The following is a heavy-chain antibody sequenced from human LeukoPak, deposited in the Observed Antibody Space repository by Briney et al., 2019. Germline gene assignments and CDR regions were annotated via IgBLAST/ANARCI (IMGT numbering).Heavy chain of an antibody. J-gene: IGHJ4*02. CDR2: ISAYNGNT. CDR1: GYTFTSYG. CDR3: AKDPWGLGTSMDPVNY. V-gene: IGHV1-18*01. D-gene: IGHD3-16*01. Sequence: GASVKVSCKASGYTFTSYGISWVRQAPGQGLEWMGWISAYNGNTNYAQKLQGRVTMTTDTSTSTAYMELRSLRSDDTAVYYCAKDPWGLGTSMDPVNYWGQGTLVTVSS.